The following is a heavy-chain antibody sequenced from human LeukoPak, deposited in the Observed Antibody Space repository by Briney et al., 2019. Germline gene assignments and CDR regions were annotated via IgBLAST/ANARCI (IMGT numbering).Heavy chain of an antibody. J-gene: IGHJ4*02. D-gene: IGHD3-16*01. CDR1: GFAFSSYA. Sequence: SCAASGFAFSSYAMHWVRQAPGKGLEWVAVISYDGSNKYYADSVKGRFTISRDNSKNTLYLQMNSLRAEDTAVYYCARAPPEMITFGYVDYWGQGTLVTVSS. V-gene: IGHV3-30-3*01. CDR2: ISYDGSNK. CDR3: ARAPPEMITFGYVDY.